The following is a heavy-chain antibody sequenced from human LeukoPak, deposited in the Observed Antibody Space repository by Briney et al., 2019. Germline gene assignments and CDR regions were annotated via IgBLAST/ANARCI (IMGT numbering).Heavy chain of an antibody. CDR3: AELGITMIGGV. J-gene: IGHJ6*04. Sequence: PGGSLRLSCAASGFTFSSHWMSWVRQAPGKGLEWVAKIKKDGSEKYYVDSVKGRFTISRDNAKNSLYLQMNSLRAEDTAVYYCAELGITMIGGVWGKGTTVTISS. V-gene: IGHV3-7*01. CDR2: IKKDGSEK. CDR1: GFTFSSHW. D-gene: IGHD3-10*02.